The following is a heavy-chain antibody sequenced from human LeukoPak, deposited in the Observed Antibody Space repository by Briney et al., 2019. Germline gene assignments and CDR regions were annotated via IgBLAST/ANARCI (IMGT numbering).Heavy chain of an antibody. CDR3: AKVPLDDFWSGYPSAGYFDY. CDR1: GFSISNYW. D-gene: IGHD3-3*01. J-gene: IGHJ4*02. CDR2: IKGDGSER. V-gene: IGHV3-7*03. Sequence: GGSLRLSCAVSGFSISNYWMTWVRQAPGKGLEWVANIKGDGSERYYADSVKGRFTISRDNSKNTLYLQMNSLRAEDTAVYYCAKVPLDDFWSGYPSAGYFDYWGQGTLVTVSS.